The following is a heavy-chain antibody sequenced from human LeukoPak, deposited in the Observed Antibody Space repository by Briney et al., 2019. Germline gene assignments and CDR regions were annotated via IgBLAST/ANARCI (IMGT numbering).Heavy chain of an antibody. CDR2: IYWDDDK. CDR3: AHRRGYSGYDGGFDY. V-gene: IGHV2-5*02. J-gene: IGHJ4*02. CDR1: GFSLSTSGVG. Sequence: SGPTLVKPTQTLTLTRTFSGFSLSTSGVGVGWIRQPPGKALEWLALIYWDDDKRYSPSLKSRLTITKDTSKNQVVLTMTNMDPVDTATYYCAHRRGYSGYDGGFDYWGQGTLVTVSS. D-gene: IGHD5-12*01.